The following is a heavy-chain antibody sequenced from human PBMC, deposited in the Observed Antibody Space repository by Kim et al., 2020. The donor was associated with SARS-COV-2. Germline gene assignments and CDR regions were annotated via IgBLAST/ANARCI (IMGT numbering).Heavy chain of an antibody. Sequence: LSLPFPFSFFSITIRSYSFFCLRQPPGKGLEWIGSIYYSGNTYYNPSLKSRVTISVDTSKNQFSLKLSSVTAADTAVYYWARNAAAGTYYFDYWGQG. D-gene: IGHD6-13*01. V-gene: IGHV4-39*01. CDR3: ARNAAAGTYYFDY. CDR1: FFSITIRSYS. CDR2: IYYSGNT. J-gene: IGHJ4*02.